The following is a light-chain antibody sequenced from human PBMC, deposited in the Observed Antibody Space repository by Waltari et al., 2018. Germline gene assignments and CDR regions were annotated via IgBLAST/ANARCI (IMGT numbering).Light chain of an antibody. CDR3: QQRSDRPPVS. CDR2: DAF. J-gene: IGKJ2*03. V-gene: IGKV3-11*01. Sequence: EIVLTQSPATLSLSPGDRATLSCRASQTVGTYLAWYQQKPGQAPRLLIYDAFNRATGIPARFSGSGSGTDFTLTISSLEAGDSAVYYCQQRSDRPPVSFGQGTKLEIK. CDR1: QTVGTY.